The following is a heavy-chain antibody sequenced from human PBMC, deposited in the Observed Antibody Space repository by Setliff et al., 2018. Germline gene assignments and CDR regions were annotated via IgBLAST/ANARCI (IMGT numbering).Heavy chain of an antibody. V-gene: IGHV3-48*03. CDR1: GFTFSNYE. J-gene: IGHJ4*02. CDR2: ISNGGGAV. Sequence: GGSLRLSCVASGFTFSNYEFNWVRQAPGKGLEWISYISNGGGAVKYADSVKGRFTISRDNAKSSLYLQMNSLRAEDTAVYYCARDQGSYGYRAFDSWVQGALVTVSS. D-gene: IGHD3-16*01. CDR3: ARDQGSYGYRAFDS.